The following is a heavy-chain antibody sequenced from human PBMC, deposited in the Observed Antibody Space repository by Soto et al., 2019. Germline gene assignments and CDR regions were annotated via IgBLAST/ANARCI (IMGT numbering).Heavy chain of an antibody. CDR2: IWYDGSNK. D-gene: IGHD2-15*01. Sequence: QVQLVESGGGVVQPGRSLRLSCAASGFTFSSYGMHWVRQAPGKGLEWVAVIWYDGSNKYYADSVKGRFTISRDNSKNTLYLQMNTLRAEDTAVYYFARDGYCSGGSCYSVPVFDYWGQGTLVPVSS. V-gene: IGHV3-33*01. J-gene: IGHJ4*02. CDR1: GFTFSSYG. CDR3: ARDGYCSGGSCYSVPVFDY.